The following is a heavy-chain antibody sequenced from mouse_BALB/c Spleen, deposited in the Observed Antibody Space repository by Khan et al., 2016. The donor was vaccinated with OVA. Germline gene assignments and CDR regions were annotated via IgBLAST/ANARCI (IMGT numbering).Heavy chain of an antibody. CDR3: ARNSYRYDFTY. CDR1: GFSLSTYG. D-gene: IGHD2-12*01. V-gene: IGHV2-2*01. Sequence: QVQLKQSGPGLVQPSQSLSITCTVSGFSLSTYGIHWVRQSPGKGLEWLGVIWNDGRTDYNVPFISRLSITKDNSKSQVFFKMNSLQPDDIAIYYCARNSYRYDFTYWGQGTLVTVSA. CDR2: IWNDGRT. J-gene: IGHJ3*01.